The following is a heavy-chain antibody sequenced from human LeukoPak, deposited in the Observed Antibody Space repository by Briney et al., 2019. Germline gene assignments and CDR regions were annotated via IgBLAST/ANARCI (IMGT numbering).Heavy chain of an antibody. CDR2: IIPIFGTA. J-gene: IGHJ4*02. CDR3: ARGGSSWYPPDY. Sequence: SVKVSCKASGGTFSSYAISWVRQAPGQGLEWMGGIIPIFGTANYAQKFQGRVTITRDTSATTAYMELSSLRSEDTAVYYCARGGSSWYPPDYWGQGTPVTVSS. D-gene: IGHD6-13*01. V-gene: IGHV1-69*05. CDR1: GGTFSSYA.